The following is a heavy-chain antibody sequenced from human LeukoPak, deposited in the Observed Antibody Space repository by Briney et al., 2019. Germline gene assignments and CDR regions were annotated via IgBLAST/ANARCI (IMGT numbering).Heavy chain of an antibody. CDR2: ISSSSSTI. CDR1: GFTFSSYS. D-gene: IGHD5-18*01. CDR3: ARGNSGYSYGYVSGGTNEYYYYYMDV. J-gene: IGHJ6*03. Sequence: QAGGSLRLSCAASGFTFSSYSMNWVRQAPGKGLEWVSYISSSSSTIYYADSVKGRFTISRDNAKNSLYLQMNSLRAEDTAVYYCARGNSGYSYGYVSGGTNEYYYYYMDVWGKGTTVTVSS. V-gene: IGHV3-48*01.